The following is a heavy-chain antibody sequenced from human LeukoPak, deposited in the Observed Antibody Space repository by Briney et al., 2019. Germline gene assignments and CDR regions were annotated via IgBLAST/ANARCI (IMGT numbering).Heavy chain of an antibody. CDR1: GFTFSSYW. CDR2: IHSDGRGT. D-gene: IGHD6-6*01. V-gene: IGHV3-74*01. J-gene: IGHJ2*01. Sequence: AGGSLRLSCAASGFTFSSYWMHWVRQAPGKGLVWVSRIHSDGRGTSYADSVKGRLSISRDNAKNTLYLQMNSLTAEDTALYYCANARGTSSSYFDLWGRGTLVTVSS. CDR3: ANARGTSSSYFDL.